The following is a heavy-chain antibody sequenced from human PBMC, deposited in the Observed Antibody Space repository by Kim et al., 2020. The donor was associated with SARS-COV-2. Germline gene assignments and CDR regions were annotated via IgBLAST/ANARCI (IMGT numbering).Heavy chain of an antibody. CDR2: IYHSGST. J-gene: IGHJ4*02. D-gene: IGHD6-19*01. CDR3: ARDLSLAVAGTTDY. Sequence: SETLSLTCAVSGGSISSSNWWSWVRQPPGKGLEWIGEIYHSGSTNYNPSLKSRVTISVDKSKNQFSLKLSSVTAADTAVYYCARDLSLAVAGTTDYWGQGTLVTVSS. CDR1: GGSISSSNW. V-gene: IGHV4-4*02.